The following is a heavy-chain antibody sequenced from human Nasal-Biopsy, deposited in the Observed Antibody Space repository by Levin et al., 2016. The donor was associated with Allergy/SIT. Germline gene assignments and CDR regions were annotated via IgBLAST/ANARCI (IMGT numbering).Heavy chain of an antibody. Sequence: KVSCKGSGYSFTTHWIVWVRQMPGKGLEWMGVIYPGDSDTRYSPSFQGQVTISADKSISTAHLQWSSLKASDTAMYYCARHRGGSGWYFDYWGQGTLVTVSS. J-gene: IGHJ4*02. CDR3: ARHRGGSGWYFDY. V-gene: IGHV5-51*01. D-gene: IGHD6-19*01. CDR1: GYSFTTHW. CDR2: IYPGDSDT.